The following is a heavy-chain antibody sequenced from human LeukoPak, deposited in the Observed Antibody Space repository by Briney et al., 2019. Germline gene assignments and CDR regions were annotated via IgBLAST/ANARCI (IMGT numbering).Heavy chain of an antibody. CDR2: IYTSGST. V-gene: IGHV4-61*02. J-gene: IGHJ3*02. CDR3: ATRDAFDI. Sequence: SQTLSLTCTVSGGSISSGSYYWSWIRQPAGKGLEWIGRIYTSGSTNYNPSLKSRVTISVDTSKNQFSLMLSSVTAADTAVYYCATRDAFDIWGQGTMVTVSS. CDR1: GGSISSGSYY.